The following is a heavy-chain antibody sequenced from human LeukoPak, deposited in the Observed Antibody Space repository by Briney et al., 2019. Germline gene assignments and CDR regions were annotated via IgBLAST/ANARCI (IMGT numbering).Heavy chain of an antibody. Sequence: PGGSLRLSCAASGFTFSSYSMNWVHQAPGKGLEWVSSISSSSSYIYYADSVKGRFTISRDNAKNSLYLQMNSLRAEDTAVYYCARVISRIAVAVHFDYWGQGTLVTVSS. CDR2: ISSSSSYI. J-gene: IGHJ4*02. CDR1: GFTFSSYS. CDR3: ARVISRIAVAVHFDY. V-gene: IGHV3-21*01. D-gene: IGHD6-19*01.